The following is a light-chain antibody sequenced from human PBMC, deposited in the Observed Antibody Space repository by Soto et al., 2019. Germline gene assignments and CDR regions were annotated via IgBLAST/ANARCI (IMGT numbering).Light chain of an antibody. V-gene: IGLV2-23*02. CDR1: SSDVGSYNL. CDR2: EVT. J-gene: IGLJ2*01. Sequence: QSALTQPASVSGSPGQSITISCTGTSSDVGSYNLVSWYQQHPGKAPKVMIYEVTKRPSGVSNRFSGSKSGNTASLTISGLQAEDEADYYCCSYAGNRIVVFGGGTKLTVL. CDR3: CSYAGNRIVV.